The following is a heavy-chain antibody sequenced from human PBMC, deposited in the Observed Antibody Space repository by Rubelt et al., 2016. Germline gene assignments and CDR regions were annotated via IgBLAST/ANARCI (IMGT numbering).Heavy chain of an antibody. CDR1: GYTFTSYG. CDR3: ARDPYGDRHHDY. D-gene: IGHD4-17*01. Sequence: QVQLVQSGAEVKKPGASVKVSCKASGYTFTSYGISWVRQAPGQGLEWMGWISAYNGNTNEAQKIQVRVTMTTDTSTSTAYMELRSLGSDDTAVYYCARDPYGDRHHDYWGQGTLVTVSS. CDR2: ISAYNGNT. V-gene: IGHV1-18*01. J-gene: IGHJ4*02.